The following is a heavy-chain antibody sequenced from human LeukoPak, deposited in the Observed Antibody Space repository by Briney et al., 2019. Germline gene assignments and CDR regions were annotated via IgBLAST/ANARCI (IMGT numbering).Heavy chain of an antibody. V-gene: IGHV1-69*01. J-gene: IGHJ4*02. CDR2: IIPIFGTA. CDR3: ALVAARPGFWCCGDY. D-gene: IGHD6-6*01. CDR1: GGTFSSYA. Sequence: ASVKVSCKASGGTFSSYAISWVRQAPGQGLEWMGGIIPIFGTANYAQKFQGRVTITVDESTSTAYMELSSLRSEDTAVYYCALVAARPGFWCCGDYWGQGTLVTVSS.